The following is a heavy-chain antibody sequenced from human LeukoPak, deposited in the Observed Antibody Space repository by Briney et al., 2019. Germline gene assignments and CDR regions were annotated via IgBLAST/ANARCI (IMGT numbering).Heavy chain of an antibody. CDR1: GFTFSSYG. CDR2: IRYDGSNK. D-gene: IGHD6-13*01. Sequence: GGSLRLSCAASGFTFSSYGMRWVRQAPGKGLEWVAFIRYDGSNKYYADSVKGRFTISRDNSKNTLYLQMNSLRAEDTAVYYCAKDSSYYYYYMDVWGKGTTVTISS. J-gene: IGHJ6*03. V-gene: IGHV3-30*02. CDR3: AKDSSYYYYYMDV.